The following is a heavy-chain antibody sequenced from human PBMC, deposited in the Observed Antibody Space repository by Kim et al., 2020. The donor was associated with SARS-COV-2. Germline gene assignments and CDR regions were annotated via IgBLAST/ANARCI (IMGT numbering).Heavy chain of an antibody. D-gene: IGHD3-9*01. CDR3: ARVKSYYDILTGYSPYYFDY. V-gene: IGHV3-66*01. Sequence: SFPISRDNSKNTLYLQVNSLRAEDTAVYYCARVKSYYDILTGYSPYYFDYWGQGTLVTVSS. J-gene: IGHJ4*02.